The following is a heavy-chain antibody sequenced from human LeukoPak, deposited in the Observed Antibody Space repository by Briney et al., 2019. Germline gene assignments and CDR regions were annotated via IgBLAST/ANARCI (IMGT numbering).Heavy chain of an antibody. CDR2: INPNNGVT. CDR3: AREGGTYAFDY. Sequence: ASVKVSCTASGYTFTVYYLHWVRQAPGQGLEWMGWINPNNGVTNYAQNFQGRVTMTRDTSISTAYMELSSLRSDDTAVFYCAREGGTYAFDYWGQGTLVTVSS. D-gene: IGHD1-26*01. J-gene: IGHJ4*02. V-gene: IGHV1-2*02. CDR1: GYTFTVYY.